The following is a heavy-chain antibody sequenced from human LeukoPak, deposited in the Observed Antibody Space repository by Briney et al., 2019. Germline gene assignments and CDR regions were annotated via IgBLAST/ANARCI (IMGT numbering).Heavy chain of an antibody. D-gene: IGHD4-17*01. CDR1: GFTFSSYG. CDR3: ARDTGYGDYSSWFDP. J-gene: IGHJ5*02. CDR2: ISYDGSNK. Sequence: GGSLRLSCAASGFTFSSYGMHWVRQAPGKGLEWVAVISYDGSNKYYADSVKGRFTISRDNSKNTLYLQMNSLRAEDTAVYYCARDTGYGDYSSWFDPWGQGTLVTVSS. V-gene: IGHV3-30*03.